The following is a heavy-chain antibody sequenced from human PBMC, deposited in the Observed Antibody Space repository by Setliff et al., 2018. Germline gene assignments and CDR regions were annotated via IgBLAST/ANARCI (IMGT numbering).Heavy chain of an antibody. CDR1: GNRFTDYN. CDR3: VREGVDRRSSTDYRYYMDV. D-gene: IGHD6-6*01. Sequence: SVKVSCKASGNRFTDYNLHWVRQAPGQGLEWMGGTIPMFGTTEYAQKFQGRLTIITDESTNTAFMQLSSLRSDDTAVYYCVREGVDRRSSTDYRYYMDVWGRGTTVTVSS. CDR2: TIPMFGTT. J-gene: IGHJ6*03. V-gene: IGHV1-69*05.